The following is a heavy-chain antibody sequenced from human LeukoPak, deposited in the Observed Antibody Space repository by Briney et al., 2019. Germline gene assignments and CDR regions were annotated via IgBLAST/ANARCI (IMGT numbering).Heavy chain of an antibody. CDR1: GGSISSYY. CDR3: ARDPPIVATIKGFDY. D-gene: IGHD5-12*01. Sequence: PSETLSLTCTVSGGSISSYYWSWIRQRPGKGLEWIGSIYYSGSTYYNPSLKSRVTISVDTSKNQFSLKLSSVTAADTAVYYCARDPPIVATIKGFDYWGQGTLVTVPS. CDR2: IYYSGST. V-gene: IGHV4-39*07. J-gene: IGHJ4*02.